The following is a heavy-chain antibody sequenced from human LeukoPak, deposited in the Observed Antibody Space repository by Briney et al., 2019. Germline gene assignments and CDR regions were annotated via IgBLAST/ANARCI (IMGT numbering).Heavy chain of an antibody. V-gene: IGHV4-61*02. CDR2: IYTSGST. J-gene: IGHJ6*04. D-gene: IGHD3-9*01. CDR3: ARVIVLRYFDWLPGGVDV. CDR1: GGSISSGSYY. Sequence: PSETLSLTCTVSGGSISSGSYYWSWIRQPAGKGLEWIGRIYTSGSTNYNPSLKSRVTISVDTSKNQFSLKLSSVTAADTAVYYCARVIVLRYFDWLPGGVDVWGKGTTVTVSS.